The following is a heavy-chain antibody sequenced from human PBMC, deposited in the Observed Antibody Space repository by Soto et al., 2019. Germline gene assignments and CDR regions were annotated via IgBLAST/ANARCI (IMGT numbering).Heavy chain of an antibody. J-gene: IGHJ4*01. Sequence: SETLSLTCTVSGDSLSSSGYYWNWLRQHPGKGLEWIGYIYYSGTTQYTPSLKSRLLMSIDKSKHQLSLQLRSVTAADTAVYYCARAAATGHPVVPDYWGHGTLVTVSS. CDR1: GDSLSSSGYY. CDR3: ARAAATGHPVVPDY. CDR2: IYYSGTT. D-gene: IGHD2-15*01. V-gene: IGHV4-31*03.